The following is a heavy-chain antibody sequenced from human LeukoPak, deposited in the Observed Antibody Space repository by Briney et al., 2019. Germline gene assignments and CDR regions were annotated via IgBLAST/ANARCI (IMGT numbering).Heavy chain of an antibody. CDR1: GFTFSSYG. CDR2: ISDEGSNK. D-gene: IGHD3-10*01. J-gene: IGHJ4*02. Sequence: QPGRSLRLSCAASGFTFSSYGLHWVRQAPGKGLEWVAAISDEGSNKYYADSVKVRFTISRDNSKNTLHLQMNSLRTEDTAVYYCAKPRFGDLFLSFFDYWGQGTLVTVSS. CDR3: AKPRFGDLFLSFFDY. V-gene: IGHV3-30*18.